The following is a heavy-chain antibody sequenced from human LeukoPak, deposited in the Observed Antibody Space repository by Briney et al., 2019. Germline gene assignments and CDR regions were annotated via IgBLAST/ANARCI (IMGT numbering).Heavy chain of an antibody. CDR2: IIPIFGTA. V-gene: IGHV1-69*01. CDR3: ARARPYCSGGSCYSAPFDY. J-gene: IGHJ4*02. D-gene: IGHD2-15*01. Sequence: SVKVSGKASGGTFSSYAISWVRQAPGQGLEWMGGIIPIFGTANYAQKFQGRVTITADESTSTAYMELSSLRSEDTAVYYCARARPYCSGGSCYSAPFDYWGQGTLVTVSS. CDR1: GGTFSSYA.